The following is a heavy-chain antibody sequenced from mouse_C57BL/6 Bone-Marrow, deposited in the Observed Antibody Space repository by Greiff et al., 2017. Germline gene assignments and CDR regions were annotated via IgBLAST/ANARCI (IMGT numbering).Heavy chain of an antibody. Sequence: EVKLMESGGGLVQPGGSLSLSCAASGFTFTDYYMSWVRQPPGTALEWLGFIRNKANGYTTEYSASVKGRFTISRDNSQSILYLQMNALRAEDSATYYCARYSYYYGSSYDYAMDYWGQGTSVTVSS. V-gene: IGHV7-3*01. D-gene: IGHD1-1*01. CDR3: ARYSYYYGSSYDYAMDY. CDR1: GFTFTDYY. CDR2: IRNKANGYTT. J-gene: IGHJ4*01.